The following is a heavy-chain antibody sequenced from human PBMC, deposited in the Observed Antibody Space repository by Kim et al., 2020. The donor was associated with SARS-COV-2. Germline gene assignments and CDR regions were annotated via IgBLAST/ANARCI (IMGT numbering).Heavy chain of an antibody. Sequence: ASVKVSCKASGYTFSSYDINWVRQATGQGLEWMGWMNPNSGNTGYALKFQGRVTMTRNTSISTAYMELSSLRSEDTAVYYCARRELDFWSGYFPSYYYYGMDVWGQGTTVTVSS. D-gene: IGHD3-3*01. CDR1: GYTFSSYD. CDR2: MNPNSGNT. J-gene: IGHJ6*02. CDR3: ARRELDFWSGYFPSYYYYGMDV. V-gene: IGHV1-8*01.